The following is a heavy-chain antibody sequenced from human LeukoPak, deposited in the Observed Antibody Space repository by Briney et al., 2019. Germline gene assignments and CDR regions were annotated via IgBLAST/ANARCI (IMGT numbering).Heavy chain of an antibody. J-gene: IGHJ5*02. V-gene: IGHV1-18*01. CDR2: ISAYNGKT. CDR3: ARVTTWLLNGPRQSWFDP. Sequence: ASVKVSCKASGYTFTSYGISWVRQAPGQGLEWMGWISAYNGKTNYAQKLPGRRTMTTDTSTSTADMELRSLRSDDTAVYYCARVTTWLLNGPRQSWFDPWGQGTLVTVSS. CDR1: GYTFTSYG. D-gene: IGHD3-22*01.